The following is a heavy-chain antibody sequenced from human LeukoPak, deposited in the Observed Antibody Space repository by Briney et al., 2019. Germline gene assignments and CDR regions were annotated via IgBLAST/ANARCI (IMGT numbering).Heavy chain of an antibody. J-gene: IGHJ4*02. D-gene: IGHD1-26*01. CDR3: ARDSSGSYEERLDY. CDR2: ISSSSSTI. CDR1: GFTFSSYE. Sequence: GGSLRLSCAASGFTFSSYEMNWVRQAPGKGLEWVSYISSSSSTIYYADSVKGRFTISRDNAKNSLYLQMNSLRAEDTAVYYCARDSSGSYEERLDYWGQGTLVTVSS. V-gene: IGHV3-48*01.